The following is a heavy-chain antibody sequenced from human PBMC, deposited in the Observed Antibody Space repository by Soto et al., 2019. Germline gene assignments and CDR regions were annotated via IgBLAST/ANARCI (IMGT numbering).Heavy chain of an antibody. D-gene: IGHD2-2*01. CDR3: ARVLLPAGAGFDY. CDR2: IYYSGST. CDR1: GGSISSYY. V-gene: IGHV4-59*01. J-gene: IGHJ4*02. Sequence: SETLSLTCTVSGGSISSYYWSWIRQPPGKGLEWIGYIYYSGSTNYNPSLKSRVTISVDTSKNQFSLRLSSVTAADTAVYYCARVLLPAGAGFDYWGQGTLVTVSS.